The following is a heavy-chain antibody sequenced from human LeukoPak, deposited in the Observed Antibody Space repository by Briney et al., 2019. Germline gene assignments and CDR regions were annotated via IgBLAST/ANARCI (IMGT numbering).Heavy chain of an antibody. V-gene: IGHV3-30*02. CDR3: AKDGNWASVS. D-gene: IGHD7-27*01. Sequence: GGSLRLSCVGSGFTFSVHWVRQVPGKGLEWLTFIRHDGTDQHYADSVRDRFTISRDNSKNTVYLQMNSLRPEDTALYYCAKDGNWASVSWGQGTLVTVSS. CDR2: IRHDGTDQ. CDR1: GFTFS. J-gene: IGHJ5*02.